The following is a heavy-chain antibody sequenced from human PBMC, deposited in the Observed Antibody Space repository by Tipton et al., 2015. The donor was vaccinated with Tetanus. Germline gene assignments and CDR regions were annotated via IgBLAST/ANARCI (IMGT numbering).Heavy chain of an antibody. CDR1: GFTFSSHA. CDR3: AKKYCSGGSCYSIDY. Sequence: SLRLSCAASGFTFSSHAMSWVRQAPGKGLGCVSGISGSGGSTYYAYSVKGRFTISRDNYKNTLYLQMNSLRAEDTAVYYCAKKYCSGGSCYSIDYWGQRTLVTVSS. D-gene: IGHD2-15*01. CDR2: ISGSGGST. J-gene: IGHJ4*02. V-gene: IGHV3-23*01.